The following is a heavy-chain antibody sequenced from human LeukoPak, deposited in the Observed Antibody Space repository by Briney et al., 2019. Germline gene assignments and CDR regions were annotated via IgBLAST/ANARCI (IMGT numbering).Heavy chain of an antibody. CDR3: ARGGDYGDYVGHFDY. Sequence: GASVKVSCKASGYTFTSYGISWVRQAPGQGLEWMGWISAYNGNTNYAQKLQGRVTMTTDTSTSTAYMELRSLRSDATAVYYCARGGDYGDYVGHFDYWGQGTLVTVSS. CDR2: ISAYNGNT. D-gene: IGHD4-17*01. J-gene: IGHJ4*02. V-gene: IGHV1-18*01. CDR1: GYTFTSYG.